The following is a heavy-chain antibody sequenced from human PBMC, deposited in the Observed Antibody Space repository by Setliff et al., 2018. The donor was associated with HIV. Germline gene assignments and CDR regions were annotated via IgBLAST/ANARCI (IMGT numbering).Heavy chain of an antibody. V-gene: IGHV1-18*01. J-gene: IGHJ4*02. CDR3: AMLSSSWLYYFDY. Sequence: ASVKVSCKASGYTFTNYGITWVRQAPGQGLEWMGWITADNGNTNYAQRFKGRVTSTSDTSTSTAYMELRSLRSDDTAVYYCAMLSSSWLYYFDYWGQGMLVTVSS. CDR2: ITADNGNT. CDR1: GYTFTNYG. D-gene: IGHD6-13*01.